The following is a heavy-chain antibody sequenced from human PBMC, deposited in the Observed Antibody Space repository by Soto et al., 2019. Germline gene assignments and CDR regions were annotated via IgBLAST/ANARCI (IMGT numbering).Heavy chain of an antibody. CDR1: GFTFSSYG. J-gene: IGHJ4*02. V-gene: IGHV3-48*03. CDR3: ARLMITFGGVIVGRYFDY. D-gene: IGHD3-16*02. CDR2: ISSSGSNI. Sequence: EVQLVESGGGLVQPGGSLRLSCAASGFTFSSYGMSWVRQAPGKGLEWVSYISSSGSNIYHADSVKGRFTISRDNAKNSLYLQMNSLRAEDTAVYYCARLMITFGGVIVGRYFDYWGQGTLVTVSS.